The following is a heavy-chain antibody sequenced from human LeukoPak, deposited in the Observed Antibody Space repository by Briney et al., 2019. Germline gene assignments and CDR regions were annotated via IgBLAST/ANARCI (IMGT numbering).Heavy chain of an antibody. Sequence: GGSLRLSCAASGFTFSNSWMSWVRQAPGKGLVCVSRIKTDGSTTTYADSVKGRFTISRDNAKNTLYLQMNSLRAEDTAVYYCVREGYYGSAALYSWGQGTLVTVSS. J-gene: IGHJ4*02. CDR3: VREGYYGSAALYS. CDR1: GFTFSNSW. V-gene: IGHV3-74*03. D-gene: IGHD3-10*01. CDR2: IKTDGSTT.